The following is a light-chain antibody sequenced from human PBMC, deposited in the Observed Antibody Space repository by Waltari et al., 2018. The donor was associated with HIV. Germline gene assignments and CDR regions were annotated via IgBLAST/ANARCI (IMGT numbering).Light chain of an antibody. V-gene: IGLV1-36*01. Sequence: QSALTQEASVSGTVGQKVTLSCTGNSNHIGDYAFSWYQQIYHGNPKTVMFGNSLPSGLPDRFSGSKSGTTASLTISGLQPEDEADYFCSTWDYSLSHYVFGSGTKVTVL. CDR2: GNS. J-gene: IGLJ1*01. CDR3: STWDYSLSHYV. CDR1: SNHIGDYA.